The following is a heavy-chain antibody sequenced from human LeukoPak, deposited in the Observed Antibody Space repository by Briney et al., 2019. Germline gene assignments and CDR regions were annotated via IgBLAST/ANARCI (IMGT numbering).Heavy chain of an antibody. CDR2: ISYDGSNK. CDR1: GFTFSSYA. V-gene: IGHV3-30*04. Sequence: PGGSLRLSCAASGFTFSSYAMHWVRQAPGKGLEWVALISYDGSNKYYADSVKGRFTISRDNSKNTLYLQMNSLRAEDTAVYYCAKGLEYEQQLVSGFDYWGQGTLVTVSS. CDR3: AKGLEYEQQLVSGFDY. D-gene: IGHD6-13*01. J-gene: IGHJ4*02.